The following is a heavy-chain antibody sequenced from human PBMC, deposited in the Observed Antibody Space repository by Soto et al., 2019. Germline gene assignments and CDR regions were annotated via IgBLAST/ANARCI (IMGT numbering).Heavy chain of an antibody. Sequence: EVQLLESGGGLVQPGGSLRLSCEASGFIFSNYAMTWVRQAAGKGLEWVSSISGPGGSTYYADSVQGRFTISRDNSKNTLFLQMHSPRADDTALYFCARDERIAVAGTDTWGQGILVTVTS. CDR2: ISGPGGST. V-gene: IGHV3-23*01. CDR3: ARDERIAVAGTDT. CDR1: GFIFSNYA. D-gene: IGHD6-19*01. J-gene: IGHJ5*02.